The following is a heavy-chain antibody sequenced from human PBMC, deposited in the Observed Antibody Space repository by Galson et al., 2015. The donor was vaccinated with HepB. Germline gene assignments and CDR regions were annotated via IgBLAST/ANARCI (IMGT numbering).Heavy chain of an antibody. Sequence: SLRLSCAASGFTFSSYGMHWVRQAPGKGLEWVAVILYDGSNKYYADSVKGRFTISRDNSKNTLYLQMNSPRAEETAVYYCAKFGTEDYYDSSGYFPDYWGQGTLVTVSS. J-gene: IGHJ4*02. V-gene: IGHV3-30*18. CDR1: GFTFSSYG. D-gene: IGHD3-22*01. CDR3: AKFGTEDYYDSSGYFPDY. CDR2: ILYDGSNK.